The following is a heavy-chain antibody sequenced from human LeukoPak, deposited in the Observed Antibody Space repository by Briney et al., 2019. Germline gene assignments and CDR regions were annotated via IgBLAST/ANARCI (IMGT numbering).Heavy chain of an antibody. J-gene: IGHJ5*02. CDR2: ISYDGSNK. D-gene: IGHD5-18*01. V-gene: IGHV3-30-3*01. CDR1: GFTFSSYA. Sequence: WRSLSLYCAASGFTFSSYAMHWVRQAPGKGLEWVAVISYDGSNKYYADSVKGRFTISRDNSKNTLYLQMNSLRAEDTAVYYCARGYIGRASAWFDPWGQGTLVTVSS. CDR3: ARGYIGRASAWFDP.